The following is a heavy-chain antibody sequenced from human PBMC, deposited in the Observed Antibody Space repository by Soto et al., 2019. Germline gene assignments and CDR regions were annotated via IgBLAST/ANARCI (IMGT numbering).Heavy chain of an antibody. CDR1: GDSVSSNSAA. CDR2: TYYRSKWYN. D-gene: IGHD5-18*01. J-gene: IGHJ4*02. V-gene: IGHV6-1*01. CDR3: ARGRRIQLWSKYCFDY. Sequence: QVQLQQSGPGLVKPSQTLSLTCAISGDSVSSNSAAWNWIRQSPSRGLEWLGRTYYRSKWYNDYAASVKSRITVTPDTSKNQFSLQLNSVTPEDTAVYYCARGRRIQLWSKYCFDYWGQGTLVTVSS.